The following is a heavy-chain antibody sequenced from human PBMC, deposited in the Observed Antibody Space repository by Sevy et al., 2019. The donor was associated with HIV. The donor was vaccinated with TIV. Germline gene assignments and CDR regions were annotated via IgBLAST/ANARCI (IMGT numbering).Heavy chain of an antibody. D-gene: IGHD3-10*01. CDR2: IRTTGHT. Sequence: GGSLRLSCAASGFTLNNYDIHWVRQPTGRGLEWVSVIRTTGHTHYPDSVKGRFTVSIENAKYSLYLQMNSLRAGDTAVYYCAREVPGSLYGMDVWGQGTTVTVSS. J-gene: IGHJ6*02. CDR1: GFTLNNYD. V-gene: IGHV3-13*01. CDR3: AREVPGSLYGMDV.